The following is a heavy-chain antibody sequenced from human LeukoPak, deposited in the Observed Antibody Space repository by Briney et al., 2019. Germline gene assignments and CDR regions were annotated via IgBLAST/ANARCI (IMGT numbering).Heavy chain of an antibody. V-gene: IGHV3-9*01. CDR3: AKDPLEYGDYVPNWFDP. D-gene: IGHD4-17*01. J-gene: IGHJ5*02. Sequence: GGSLRLSCAASGFTFDDYAMHWVRQAPGKGLEWVSGISWNSGSIGYADSVKGRFTISRDNAKNSLYLQMNSLRAEDTALYYCAKDPLEYGDYVPNWFDPWGQGTLVTVSS. CDR2: ISWNSGSI. CDR1: GFTFDDYA.